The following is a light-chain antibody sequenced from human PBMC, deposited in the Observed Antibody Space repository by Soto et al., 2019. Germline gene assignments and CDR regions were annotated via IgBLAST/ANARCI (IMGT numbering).Light chain of an antibody. CDR2: GAS. V-gene: IGKV3-20*01. CDR3: QQYGSSPPRT. J-gene: IGKJ1*01. CDR1: KSVSNDF. Sequence: EIVLTQSPGILSLSPGERATLSCRASKSVSNDFLAWYQQKPGQAPRLLIYGASIRATDVPDRFSGSGSGADFTLTISRLEPEDFAVYYCQQYGSSPPRTFGQGTKVE.